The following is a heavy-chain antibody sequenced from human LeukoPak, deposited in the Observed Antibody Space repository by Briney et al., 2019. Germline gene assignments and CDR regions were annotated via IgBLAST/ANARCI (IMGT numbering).Heavy chain of an antibody. D-gene: IGHD6-19*01. V-gene: IGHV3-48*04. CDR2: ISSSGSTI. CDR1: AFTFSIYS. CDR3: ARDGSSGWYRGWFDP. J-gene: IGHJ5*02. Sequence: GGSLRLSCAASAFTFSIYSMNWVRQAPGKGLEWVSYISSSGSTIYYADSVKGRFTNSRDNAKNSLYLQMNSLRPEDTAIYYCARDGSSGWYRGWFDPWGQGTLVTVSS.